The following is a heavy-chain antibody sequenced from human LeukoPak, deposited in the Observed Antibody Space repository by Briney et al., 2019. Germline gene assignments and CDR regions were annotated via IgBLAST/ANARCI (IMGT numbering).Heavy chain of an antibody. J-gene: IGHJ6*02. V-gene: IGHV3-53*01. CDR1: GFTVSSNY. D-gene: IGHD5-12*01. Sequence: PGGFLRLSCAASGFTVSSNYTSWVRQAPGKGLEWVSVIYSGGSTYYADSVKGRFTISRDNSKNTLYLQMNSLRAEDTAVYYCAREDSGYDSYYYGMDVWGQGTTVTVSS. CDR3: AREDSGYDSYYYGMDV. CDR2: IYSGGST.